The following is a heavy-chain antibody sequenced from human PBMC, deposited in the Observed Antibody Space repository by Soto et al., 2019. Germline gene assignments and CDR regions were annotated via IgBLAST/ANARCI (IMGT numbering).Heavy chain of an antibody. D-gene: IGHD2-8*01. Sequence: TGESLKISCKGSGYSFTSYWISWVRQMPGKGLEWMGRIDPSDSYTNYSPSFQGHVTISADKSISTAYLQWSSLKASDTAMYYCARIVQGSDAFDIWGQGTMVTVSS. CDR1: GYSFTSYW. V-gene: IGHV5-10-1*01. CDR2: IDPSDSYT. J-gene: IGHJ3*02. CDR3: ARIVQGSDAFDI.